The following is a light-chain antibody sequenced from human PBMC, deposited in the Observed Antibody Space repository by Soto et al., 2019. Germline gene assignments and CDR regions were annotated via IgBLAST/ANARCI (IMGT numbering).Light chain of an antibody. J-gene: IGKJ1*01. CDR1: QSVSSSF. CDR2: GVF. CDR3: QQYNNWPTWT. V-gene: IGKV3-20*01. Sequence: EIVLTQSPGTLSLSPGERATLSCRASQSVSSSFLTWYQQKPGQAPRLLIYGVFSRATGIPDRFSGSGSGTDFTLTISRLEPEDSAVYYCQQYNNWPTWTFGQGTKVDIK.